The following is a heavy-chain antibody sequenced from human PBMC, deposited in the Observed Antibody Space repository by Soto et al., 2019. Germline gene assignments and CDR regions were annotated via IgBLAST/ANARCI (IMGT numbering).Heavy chain of an antibody. CDR3: ARTANWLDP. J-gene: IGHJ5*02. CDR1: GGSISSGSYH. Sequence: QLLLQESGPGLVKASETLSLTCTVSGGSISSGSYHWGWIRQAPGKGLEGIGNTHYSGSAYYNPSPKSRVTISVDPSNSQVSLRLSSVTAADTAIYYCARTANWLDPWGQGTLVTVSS. V-gene: IGHV4-39*01. CDR2: THYSGSA.